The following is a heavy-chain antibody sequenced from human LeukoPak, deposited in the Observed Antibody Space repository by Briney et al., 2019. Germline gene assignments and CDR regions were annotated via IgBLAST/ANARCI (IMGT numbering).Heavy chain of an antibody. J-gene: IGHJ4*02. CDR2: INPNSGGT. V-gene: IGHV1-2*02. D-gene: IGHD4-17*01. CDR1: GYTFTAYN. Sequence: GASVKVSFKASGYTFTAYNTHWVRQAPGQGLEWMGWINPNSGGTNYAQKFQGRVTMTRDTSTSPAYMELSRLRSDDTALYYCATEGGYGDFHYWGQGTLVTVSS. CDR3: ATEGGYGDFHY.